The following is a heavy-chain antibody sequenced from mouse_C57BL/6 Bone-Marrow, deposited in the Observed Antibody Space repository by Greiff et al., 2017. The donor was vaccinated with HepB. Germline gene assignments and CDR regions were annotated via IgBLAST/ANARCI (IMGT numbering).Heavy chain of an antibody. J-gene: IGHJ4*01. V-gene: IGHV5-4*01. CDR2: ISDGGSYT. CDR3: ARDGVTTVVATEMDY. CDR1: GFTFSSYA. Sequence: EVQLVESGGGLVKPGGSLKLSCAASGFTFSSYAMSWVRQTPEKRLEWVATISDGGSYTYYPDNVKGRFTISRDNAKNNLYLQMSHLKSEDTAMYYCARDGVTTVVATEMDYWGQGTSVTVSS. D-gene: IGHD1-1*01.